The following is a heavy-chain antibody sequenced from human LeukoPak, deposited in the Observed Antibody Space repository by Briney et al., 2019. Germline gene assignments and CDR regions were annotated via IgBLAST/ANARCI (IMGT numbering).Heavy chain of an antibody. D-gene: IGHD2-8*01. CDR1: GGSINSYY. CDR3: ARVGGSLYLRMYV. V-gene: IGHV4-59*01. CDR2: IYYSGST. Sequence: SETLSLTCTFCGGSINSYYWSWIRRPPSKGLEWIGYIYYSGSTNYNPSLNIQVTISVDTSKNQFSLKLSSVTAADTAVYYCARVGGSLYLRMYVWGQGTTVTVSS. J-gene: IGHJ6*02.